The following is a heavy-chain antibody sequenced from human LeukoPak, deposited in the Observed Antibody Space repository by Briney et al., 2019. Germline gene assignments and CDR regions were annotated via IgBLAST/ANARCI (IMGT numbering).Heavy chain of an antibody. V-gene: IGHV5-51*01. CDR2: IYPGDSDT. D-gene: IGHD3-10*01. J-gene: IGHJ4*02. Sequence: GESLQISFQGSGYSFTTYWIGWVRQMPGKGLECMGIIYPGDSDTRYSPSFQGQVTISADKSINTAYLQWSSLKASDTAMYYCARLGTYWSNYYFEYWGQGTLVTVSS. CDR3: ARLGTYWSNYYFEY. CDR1: GYSFTTYW.